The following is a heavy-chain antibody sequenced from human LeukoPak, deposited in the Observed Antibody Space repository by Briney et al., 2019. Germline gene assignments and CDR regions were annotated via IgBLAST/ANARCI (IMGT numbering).Heavy chain of an antibody. CDR1: GFTFSSYG. CDR3: AKDRGVRGDPGYFDY. Sequence: GGSLRLSCAASGFTFSSYGVHWVRQAPGKGLEWVAFIRYDGSNKYYADSVKGRFTISRDNSKNTLYLQMNSLRAEDTAVYYCAKDRGVRGDPGYFDYWGQGTLVTVSS. CDR2: IRYDGSNK. D-gene: IGHD3-10*01. J-gene: IGHJ4*02. V-gene: IGHV3-30*02.